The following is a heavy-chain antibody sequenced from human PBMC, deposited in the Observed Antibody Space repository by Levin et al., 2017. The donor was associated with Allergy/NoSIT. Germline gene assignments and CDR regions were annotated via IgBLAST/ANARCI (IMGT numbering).Heavy chain of an antibody. J-gene: IGHJ4*02. D-gene: IGHD3-22*01. Sequence: GGSLRLSCAASGFTFSDYGMNWVRQAPGKGLEWVSYISSTSSPIYYADSVKGRFTISRDNAKNSQYLQLNSLRDEDTAICYCARAHSGDYTGAERHFDYWGQGTRVTVSS. CDR3: ARAHSGDYTGAERHFDY. V-gene: IGHV3-48*02. CDR1: GFTFSDYG. CDR2: ISSTSSPI.